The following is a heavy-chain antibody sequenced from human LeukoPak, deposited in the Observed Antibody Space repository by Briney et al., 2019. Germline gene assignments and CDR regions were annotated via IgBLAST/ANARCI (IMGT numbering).Heavy chain of an antibody. V-gene: IGHV3-53*01. Sequence: QTGGSLRLSCAASGFIVSSNYMSWVRQAPGKGLEWVSVIYSGGSTYYADSVKGRFTISRDNSKNTLYLQMNSLRAEDTAVYYCARDLKQLVRGYYYYYMDVWGKGTTVTVSS. J-gene: IGHJ6*03. CDR3: ARDLKQLVRGYYYYYMDV. D-gene: IGHD6-6*01. CDR2: IYSGGST. CDR1: GFIVSSNY.